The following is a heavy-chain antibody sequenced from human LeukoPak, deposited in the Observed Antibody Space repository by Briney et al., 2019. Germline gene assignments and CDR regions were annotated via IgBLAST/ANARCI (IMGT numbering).Heavy chain of an antibody. J-gene: IGHJ4*02. CDR1: GGSISNRSFY. Sequence: SETLSLTCTVSGGSISNRSFYWGWIRQPPGQGLEWLGHIFHSGSTSYNSSFKSRVTILVGTSKNQFFLEVNSVTAADTAVYYCARVATIFGGYYFDHWGQGILVTVSS. V-gene: IGHV4-39*07. CDR3: ARVATIFGGYYFDH. D-gene: IGHD3-3*01. CDR2: IFHSGST.